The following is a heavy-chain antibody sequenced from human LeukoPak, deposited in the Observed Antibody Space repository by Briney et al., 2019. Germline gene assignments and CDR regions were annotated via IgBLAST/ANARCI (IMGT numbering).Heavy chain of an antibody. Sequence: GGSLRLSCTAFGFTFGDYAMSWVRQAPGKGLEWVSAISGSGGSTYYADSVKGRFTISRDNSKNTLYLQMNSLRAEDTAVYYCAKDGLAAAAYWGQGTLVTVSS. CDR3: AKDGLAAAAY. CDR1: GFTFGDYA. CDR2: ISGSGGST. D-gene: IGHD6-13*01. V-gene: IGHV3-23*01. J-gene: IGHJ4*02.